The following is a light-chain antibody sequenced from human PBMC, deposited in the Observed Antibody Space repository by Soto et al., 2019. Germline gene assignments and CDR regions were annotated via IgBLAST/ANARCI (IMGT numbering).Light chain of an antibody. Sequence: QSALTQPASVSGSPGQSITFSCTGTSTDIGGYNYVSWYQQHPGKAPKLMIFDVSNRPSGVSYRFSGSKSGNTASLTISGLQAEDEADYYCSSYTSSSTLLFGGGTKLTVL. J-gene: IGLJ2*01. CDR2: DVS. V-gene: IGLV2-14*01. CDR3: SSYTSSSTLL. CDR1: STDIGGYNY.